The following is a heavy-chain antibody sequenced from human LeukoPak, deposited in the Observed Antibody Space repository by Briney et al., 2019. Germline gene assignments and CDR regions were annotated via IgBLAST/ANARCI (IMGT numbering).Heavy chain of an antibody. V-gene: IGHV4-59*01. CDR2: IYYSGST. D-gene: IGHD4-11*01. CDR1: GGYISSFY. Sequence: SETLSLTCTVSGGYISSFYWSWIRQPPGKGLEWIGYIYYSGSTNYNPSLKSRVTISVDTSKNQFSLKLSSVTAADTAVYYCAKGPYTNYFDSWGQGTLVTVSS. J-gene: IGHJ4*02. CDR3: AKGPYTNYFDS.